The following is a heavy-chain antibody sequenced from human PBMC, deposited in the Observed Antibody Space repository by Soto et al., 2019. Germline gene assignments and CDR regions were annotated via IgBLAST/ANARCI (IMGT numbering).Heavy chain of an antibody. CDR2: INTYNGNT. CDR1: GYTFMNYS. V-gene: IGHV1-18*01. J-gene: IGHJ5*02. CDR3: AGGVGSRSSEDTANWFQP. Sequence: ASVKVSCRASGYTFMNYSISWVRQAPRQGLEWIGWINTYNGNTNHAQKLQGGVTMTTGTSTSTADRERRRLKSDDAAVYEWAGGVGSRSSEDTANWFQPRGQ. D-gene: IGHD3-10*01.